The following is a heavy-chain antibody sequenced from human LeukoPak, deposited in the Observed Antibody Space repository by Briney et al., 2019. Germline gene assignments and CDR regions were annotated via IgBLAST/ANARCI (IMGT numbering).Heavy chain of an antibody. CDR3: AAEGRPTVVTFRKGAVDL. D-gene: IGHD4-23*01. V-gene: IGHV1-58*01. CDR1: GFTFTSSA. J-gene: IGHJ3*01. CDR2: ILVGSGNT. Sequence: SAKVSCKASGFTFTSSAVQWVRQARGQRCKRKGWILVGSGNTNYAQKFQERVTITRDMSTSTVYMELSSLRSEDTAVYYCAAEGRPTVVTFRKGAVDLWGQGTMVTVSS.